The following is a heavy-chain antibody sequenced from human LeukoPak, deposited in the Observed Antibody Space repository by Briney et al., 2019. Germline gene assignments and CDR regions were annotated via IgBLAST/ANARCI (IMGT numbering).Heavy chain of an antibody. CDR3: AKDAGLGGSYKGGYNWFDP. V-gene: IGHV3-43*02. J-gene: IGHJ5*02. D-gene: IGHD1-26*01. CDR1: GFTFDDYA. CDR2: ISGDGGST. Sequence: GGSLRLSCAASGFTFDDYAMHWVRQAPGKGLEWVSLISGDGGSTYYADSVKGRFTISRDNSKNSLYLQMNSLRTEDTALYYCAKDAGLGGSYKGGYNWFDPWGQGTLVTVSS.